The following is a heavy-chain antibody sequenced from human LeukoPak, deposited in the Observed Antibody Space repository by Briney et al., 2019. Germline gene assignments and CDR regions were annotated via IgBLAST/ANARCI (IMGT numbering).Heavy chain of an antibody. D-gene: IGHD2-15*01. V-gene: IGHV3-23*01. J-gene: IGHJ6*02. CDR3: AKRTRYCSGSSCYYYSYGMDV. Sequence: PGGSLRLSCAASGFTFSSYAMSWVRQAPGKGLEWVSAISGSGGNTYYADSVKGRFSISRDSSNNTLYLQMNSLRAEDTAVYYCAKRTRYCSGSSCYYYSYGMDVWGQGTTVTVSS. CDR2: ISGSGGNT. CDR1: GFTFSSYA.